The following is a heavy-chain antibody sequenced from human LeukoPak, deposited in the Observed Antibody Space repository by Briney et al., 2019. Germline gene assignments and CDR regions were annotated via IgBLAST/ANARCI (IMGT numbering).Heavy chain of an antibody. CDR3: ARDIAVAGRDAFDI. D-gene: IGHD6-19*01. CDR1: GGTFNNYA. Sequence: GASVKVSCKASGGTFNNYAFNWVRQAPGQGLEWMGIINPSGGSTSYAQKFQGRVTMTRDTSTSTVYMELSSLRAEDTAVYYCARDIAVAGRDAFDIWGQGAMVTVSS. CDR2: INPSGGST. J-gene: IGHJ3*02. V-gene: IGHV1-46*02.